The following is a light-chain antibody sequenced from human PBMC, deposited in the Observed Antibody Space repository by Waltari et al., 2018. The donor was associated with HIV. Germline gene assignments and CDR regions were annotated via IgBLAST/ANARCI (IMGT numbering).Light chain of an antibody. V-gene: IGLV1-51*01. CDR3: GTWDSSLITYV. CDR2: DNI. J-gene: IGLJ1*01. Sequence: QSVLTQPPSVSAAPGQRVTIPCSGSSSNIGNNYVSCYQQLPGTPPKLPIYDNISRPSGIPDRVSGSQSGTSATLDITGRQTGDEADYFCGTWDSSLITYVFGPGTNVTVL. CDR1: SSNIGNNY.